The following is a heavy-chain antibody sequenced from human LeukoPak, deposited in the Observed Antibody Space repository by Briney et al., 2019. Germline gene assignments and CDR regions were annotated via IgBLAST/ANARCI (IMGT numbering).Heavy chain of an antibody. CDR1: GFTFSSYG. J-gene: IGHJ6*03. CDR2: IWYDGSNK. D-gene: IGHD6-25*01. V-gene: IGHV3-33*01. Sequence: GRSLRLSCAASGFTFSSYGMHWVRQAPGKGLEWVAVIWYDGSNKYYADSVKGRFTISRDNSKNTLYLQMNSLRAEDTAVYYCARVEAASTSYMDVWGKGTTVTVSS. CDR3: ARVEAASTSYMDV.